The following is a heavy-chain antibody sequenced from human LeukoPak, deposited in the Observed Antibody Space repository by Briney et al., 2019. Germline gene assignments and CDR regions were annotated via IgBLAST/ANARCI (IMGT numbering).Heavy chain of an antibody. CDR2: IDPSDSYT. V-gene: IGHV5-10-1*01. J-gene: IGHJ4*02. Sequence: GESLKISCKGSGYSFTSYWISWVRQMPGRGLEWMGRIDPSDSYTNYSPSFQGHVTISADKSISTAYLQWSSLKASDTAMYYCARLTGLNWGSPAVVITYFHYWGQGTLVTVSS. D-gene: IGHD7-27*01. CDR3: ARLTGLNWGSPAVVITYFHY. CDR1: GYSFTSYW.